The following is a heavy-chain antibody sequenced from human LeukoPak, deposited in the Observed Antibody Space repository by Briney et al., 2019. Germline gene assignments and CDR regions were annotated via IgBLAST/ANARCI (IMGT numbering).Heavy chain of an antibody. Sequence: GESLKISCEGSGYSFTSYWIGWVRQMPGKGLEWMGIIYPGDSDTRYSPSFQGQVTISADKSISTAYLQWSSLKASDTAMYYCARLPFYSSSSGGAYFDYWGQGTLVTVSS. CDR2: IYPGDSDT. J-gene: IGHJ4*02. CDR3: ARLPFYSSSSGGAYFDY. D-gene: IGHD6-6*01. CDR1: GYSFTSYW. V-gene: IGHV5-51*01.